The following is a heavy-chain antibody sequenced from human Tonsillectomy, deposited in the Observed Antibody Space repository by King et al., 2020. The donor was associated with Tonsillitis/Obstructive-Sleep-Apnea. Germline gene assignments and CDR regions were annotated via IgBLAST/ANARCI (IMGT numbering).Heavy chain of an antibody. CDR3: ARMFAVLSAALAFPGAFDI. Sequence: QLVQSGAEVKKPGESLKISCKGSGYSFTSHWIGWVRQMPGKGLEWMGIIYPGDSDTTYSPSFQGQVTISADKSISTAYLQWSSLKASDTAMYYCARMFAVLSAALAFPGAFDIWGQGTMVTVSS. J-gene: IGHJ3*02. V-gene: IGHV5-51*01. CDR2: IYPGDSDT. D-gene: IGHD2-2*01. CDR1: GYSFTSHW.